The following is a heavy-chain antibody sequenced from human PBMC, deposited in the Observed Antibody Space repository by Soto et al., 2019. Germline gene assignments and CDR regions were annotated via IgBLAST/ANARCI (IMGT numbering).Heavy chain of an antibody. V-gene: IGHV4-4*07. CDR1: GASISSYF. Sequence: SETLSLTCTASGASISSYFWTWIRQPAGKGLDWIGRISTSGTTNYNPSLKSRVTMSVDTSKNHFSLNLTSVTAADTAVYYCAREAGPDRWFDPWGQGTLVTVS. CDR3: AREAGPDRWFDP. CDR2: ISTSGTT. D-gene: IGHD6-19*01. J-gene: IGHJ5*02.